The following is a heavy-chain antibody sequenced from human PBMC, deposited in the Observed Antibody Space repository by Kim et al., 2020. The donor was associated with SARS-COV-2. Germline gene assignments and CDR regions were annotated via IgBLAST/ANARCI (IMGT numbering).Heavy chain of an antibody. Sequence: SETLSLTCSVSGDSISSSLSYWGWLRQTTGKGLEWIVSNSYSGSTYHNPSIKSRITISVDTSKYHFSLKLTSVTASDTAMYYGARSSGSGVDSDVNKRAFGAWGEGPLVTVSS. CDR2: NSYSGST. D-gene: IGHD3-22*01. J-gene: IGHJ5*02. CDR1: GDSISSSLSY. V-gene: IGHV4-39*02. CDR3: ARSSGSGVDSDVNKRAFGA.